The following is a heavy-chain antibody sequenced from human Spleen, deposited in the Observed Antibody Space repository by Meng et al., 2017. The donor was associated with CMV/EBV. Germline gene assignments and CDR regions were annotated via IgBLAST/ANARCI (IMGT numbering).Heavy chain of an antibody. CDR2: ITPAFETA. J-gene: IGHJ4*02. V-gene: IGHV1-69*05. Sequence: TLSSGSIMGVRQAPGQGLEWVGGITPAFETADYEQEFRDRVTISTDDSATTAYMEMSSLGSEDTAVYFCAGGPRITVGGVIVWPLKDWGQGTLVTVSS. CDR3: AGGPRITVGGVIVWPLKD. D-gene: IGHD3-16*02. CDR1: TLSSGS.